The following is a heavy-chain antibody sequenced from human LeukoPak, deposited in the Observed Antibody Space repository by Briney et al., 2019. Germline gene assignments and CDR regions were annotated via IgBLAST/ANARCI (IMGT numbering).Heavy chain of an antibody. J-gene: IGHJ4*02. Sequence: GAPVKVSCKASGYTFTGYYMHWVRQAPGQGLEWMGWINPNSGGTNYAQKFQGRVTMTRDTSISTAYMELSRLRSDDTAVYYCARGDYYDSSGYYWDFDYWGQGTLVTVSS. V-gene: IGHV1-2*02. CDR2: INPNSGGT. D-gene: IGHD3-22*01. CDR3: ARGDYYDSSGYYWDFDY. CDR1: GYTFTGYY.